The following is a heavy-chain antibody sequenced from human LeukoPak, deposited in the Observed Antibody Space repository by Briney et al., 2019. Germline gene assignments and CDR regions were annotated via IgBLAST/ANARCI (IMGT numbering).Heavy chain of an antibody. CDR3: AIDTAMAYDAFDI. CDR1: GYTLTELS. CDR2: FDPEDGET. V-gene: IGHV1-24*01. J-gene: IGHJ3*02. Sequence: ASVKVSCKVSGYTLTELSMHWVRQAPGKGLEWMGGFDPEDGETIYAQKFQGRVTMTEDASTDTAYMELSSLRSEDTAVYYCAIDTAMAYDAFDIWGQETMVTVSS. D-gene: IGHD5-18*01.